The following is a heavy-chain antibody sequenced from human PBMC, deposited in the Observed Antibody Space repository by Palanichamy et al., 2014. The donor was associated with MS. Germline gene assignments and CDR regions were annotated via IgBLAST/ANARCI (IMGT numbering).Heavy chain of an antibody. CDR1: GFSFSHYG. CDR2: IWYDGSNK. CDR3: VRDLGWSNDY. V-gene: IGHV3-33*01. D-gene: IGHD6-19*01. J-gene: IGHJ4*02. Sequence: QVQLVESGGGVVQPGRSLRLSCAASGFSFSHYGMHWVRQAPGKGLEWVAIIWYDGSNKYYADSVKGRFTISRDNSKNTLVLHMNSLRAGDTAVYFCVRDLGWSNDYWGRGTLVTVSS.